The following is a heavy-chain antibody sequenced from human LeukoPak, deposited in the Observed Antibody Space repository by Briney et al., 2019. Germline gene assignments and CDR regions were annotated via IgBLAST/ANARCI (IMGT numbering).Heavy chain of an antibody. CDR1: GFTFSSYA. D-gene: IGHD1-26*01. Sequence: GGSLRLSCAASGFTFSSYAMHWVRQAPGKGLEWVAVISYDGSNKYYADSVKGRFTISRDNSKNTLYLQMNSLRAEDTAVYYCARTQIVGATVPFDYWGQGTLVTVSS. V-gene: IGHV3-30-3*01. J-gene: IGHJ4*02. CDR3: ARTQIVGATVPFDY. CDR2: ISYDGSNK.